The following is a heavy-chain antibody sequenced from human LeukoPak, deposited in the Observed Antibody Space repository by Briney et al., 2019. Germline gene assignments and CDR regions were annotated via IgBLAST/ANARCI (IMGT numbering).Heavy chain of an antibody. J-gene: IGHJ4*02. CDR3: AAGRRLGEIFFDY. D-gene: IGHD3-10*01. Sequence: PQASVKVSCKASEGTFGGYSIDWVRQAPGRGLDWMGGIIVIFDTINYAQKFQGRVTISTDESTNTVYMELSSLKPEDTAVYYCAAGRRLGEIFFDYWGQGSLVTVSS. CDR2: IIVIFDTI. V-gene: IGHV1-69*05. CDR1: EGTFGGYS.